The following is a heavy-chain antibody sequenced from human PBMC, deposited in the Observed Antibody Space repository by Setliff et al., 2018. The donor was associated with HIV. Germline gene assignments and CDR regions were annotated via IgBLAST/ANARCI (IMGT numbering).Heavy chain of an antibody. CDR1: GFTVSSNY. CDR3: ARGLERTNALFGVLSIWLDS. J-gene: IGHJ5*01. Sequence: GSLRLSCAASGFTVSSNYMTWVRQAPGKGLEWVATINEDGSKKYYGASVKGRFTVSRDNAKKSLYLQMNSLRAEDTAVYFCARGLERTNALFGVLSIWLDSWGQGTLVTVSS. CDR2: INEDGSKK. V-gene: IGHV3-7*03. D-gene: IGHD2-8*01.